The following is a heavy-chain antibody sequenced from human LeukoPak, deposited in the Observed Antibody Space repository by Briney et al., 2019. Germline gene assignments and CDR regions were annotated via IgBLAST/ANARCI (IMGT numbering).Heavy chain of an antibody. CDR1: GGSISSYY. V-gene: IGHV4-59*08. Sequence: PSETLSLTCTVSGGSISSYYWSWIRQPPGKGLEWIGYIYYSGTTNYNPSLRGRVTISVDTSKNRFSLKLSSVTAADTAIYYCARYRGELSAPFDYWGQGTLVTVSS. CDR3: ARYRGELSAPFDY. CDR2: IYYSGTT. D-gene: IGHD3-10*01. J-gene: IGHJ4*02.